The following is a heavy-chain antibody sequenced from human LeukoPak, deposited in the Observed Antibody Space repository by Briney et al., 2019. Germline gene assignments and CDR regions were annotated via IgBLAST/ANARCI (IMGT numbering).Heavy chain of an antibody. CDR3: ARERVTAAPSAKYYYYYYMDV. CDR2: IYTSGST. Sequence: PSQTLSLTCTVSGGSISSGSYYWSWIRQPAGKGLEWIGRIYTSGSTNYNPSLKSRVTISVDTSKNQFSLKLSSVTAADTAVYYCARERVTAAPSAKYYYYYYMDVWGKGTTVTVSS. J-gene: IGHJ6*03. CDR1: GGSISSGSYY. V-gene: IGHV4-61*02. D-gene: IGHD2-2*01.